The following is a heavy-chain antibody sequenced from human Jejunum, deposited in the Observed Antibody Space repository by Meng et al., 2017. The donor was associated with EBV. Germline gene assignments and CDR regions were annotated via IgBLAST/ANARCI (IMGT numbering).Heavy chain of an antibody. V-gene: IGHV1-2*06. CDR2: VNPNSGVT. D-gene: IGHD5-18*01. J-gene: IGHJ4*02. Sequence: QVQSVQSGTEVKESGALVKVSCKASGYTFTDYYLHWVRQAPGQGLEWMGRVNPNSGVTNYAEKFQGRVTMTRDTSISTSYMEVSRLTSDDTAVYYCARPISGYTYYFDYWGQGTLVTVSS. CDR1: GYTFTDYY. CDR3: ARPISGYTYYFDY.